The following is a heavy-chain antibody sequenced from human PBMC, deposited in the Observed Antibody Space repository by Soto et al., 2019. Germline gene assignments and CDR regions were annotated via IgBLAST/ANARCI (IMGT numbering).Heavy chain of an antibody. J-gene: IGHJ6*04. CDR1: GASVTSYY. Sequence: QVQLQGSDPRLLKPSETLSLTCTVSGASVTSYYWSWIRQPAGKGLDWIGRIYTSGNTDYNPSLRSRVTLSLETAQNQVSLQLSSVTAADTAIYYCARDGVGPHGMDVWGKGTTVTVSS. D-gene: IGHD2-8*01. V-gene: IGHV4-4*07. CDR3: ARDGVGPHGMDV. CDR2: IYTSGNT.